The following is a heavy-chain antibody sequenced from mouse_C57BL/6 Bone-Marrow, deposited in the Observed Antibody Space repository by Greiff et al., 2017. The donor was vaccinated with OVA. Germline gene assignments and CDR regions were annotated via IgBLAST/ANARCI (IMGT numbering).Heavy chain of an antibody. CDR1: GYSITSGYY. V-gene: IGHV3-6*01. D-gene: IGHD2-4*01. CDR3: ARMGLRRWFAY. J-gene: IGHJ3*01. CDR2: ISYDGSN. Sequence: EVKLEESGPGLVKPSQSLSLTCSVTGYSITSGYYWNWIRQFPGNKLEWMGYISYDGSNNYNPSLKNRISITRDTSKNQFFLKLNSVTTEDTATYYCARMGLRRWFAYWGQGTLVTVAA.